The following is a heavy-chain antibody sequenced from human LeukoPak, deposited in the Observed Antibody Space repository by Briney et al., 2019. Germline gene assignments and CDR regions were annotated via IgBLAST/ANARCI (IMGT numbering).Heavy chain of an antibody. D-gene: IGHD2-15*01. CDR2: IYFSGNT. V-gene: IGHV4-39*07. Sequence: SETLSLTCTVSDDSISSSSYHWGWIRQPPGKGLEWIGRIYFSGNTYYNPSLKSRVTISGDTSKNQFSLKVSSVTAADTAVYYCASSSGPYYYALDVWGQGTAVTVSS. CDR1: DDSISSSSYH. J-gene: IGHJ6*02. CDR3: ASSSGPYYYALDV.